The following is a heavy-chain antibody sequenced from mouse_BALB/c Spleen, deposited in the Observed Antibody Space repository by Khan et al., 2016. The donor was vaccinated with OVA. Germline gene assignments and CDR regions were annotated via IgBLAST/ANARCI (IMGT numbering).Heavy chain of an antibody. V-gene: IGHV1-5*01. CDR2: IYPGNSDT. D-gene: IGHD2-1*01. Sequence: VQLQQSGTVLARPGASVKMSCKASGYSFTSYWMHWVKQRPGQGLEWIGAIYPGNSDTSLNQKFKGKAKLTAVTTASTAYFELSSLTNEDSAVYYGTVGNYVGWVAYGGQGTLVTVSA. CDR1: GYSFTSYW. J-gene: IGHJ3*01. CDR3: TVGNYVGWVAY.